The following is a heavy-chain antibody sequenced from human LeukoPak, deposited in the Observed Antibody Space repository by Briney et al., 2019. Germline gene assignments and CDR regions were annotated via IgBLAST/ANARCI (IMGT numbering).Heavy chain of an antibody. CDR2: INPTGGST. CDR1: GYTFTSYY. J-gene: IGHJ5*02. Sequence: GASVKVSCKASGYTFTSYYMHWVRQAPGQGLKWMGIINPTGGSTGYAQKFQGRVTMTRDMSTSTDYMELSSLRSEDTAIYYCARDNSVGDNAWWFDPWGQGTLVTVSS. V-gene: IGHV1-46*01. D-gene: IGHD1-26*01. CDR3: ARDNSVGDNAWWFDP.